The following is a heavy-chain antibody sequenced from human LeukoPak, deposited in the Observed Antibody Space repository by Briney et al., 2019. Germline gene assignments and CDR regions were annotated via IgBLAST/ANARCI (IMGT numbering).Heavy chain of an antibody. CDR2: ITPNSGGT. Sequence: ASVKVSCKTSGYTFTDYYIHWIRQAPGQGLEWMGWITPNSGGTNYAQKFQGRVTMTRDTSISTASLELRSLTSDDTAVYYCARLEGTGYRGGWFDPWGQGSLVTVSS. CDR1: GYTFTDYY. D-gene: IGHD3-9*01. J-gene: IGHJ5*02. CDR3: ARLEGTGYRGGWFDP. V-gene: IGHV1-2*02.